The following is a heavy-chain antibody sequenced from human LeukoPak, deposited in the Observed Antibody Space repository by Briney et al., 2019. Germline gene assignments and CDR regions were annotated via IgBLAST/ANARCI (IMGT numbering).Heavy chain of an antibody. J-gene: IGHJ4*02. CDR2: IYTSGST. V-gene: IGHV4-4*07. CDR3: ARGGGYCSSTSCYGLDY. Sequence: SETLSLTCTVSGGSISSYYWSWIRQPAGKGLEWIGRIYTSGSTNYNPSLKSRVTMSVDTSKNQFSLKLSSVTAADTAVYYCARGGGYCSSTSCYGLDYWGQGTLVTVSS. CDR1: GGSISSYY. D-gene: IGHD2-2*01.